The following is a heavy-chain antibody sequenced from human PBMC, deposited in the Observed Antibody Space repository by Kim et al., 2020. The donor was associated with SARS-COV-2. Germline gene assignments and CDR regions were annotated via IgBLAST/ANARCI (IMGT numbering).Heavy chain of an antibody. CDR1: GFTFSSYW. D-gene: IGHD3-10*01. CDR2: INSDGSST. CDR3: AREGGVRGGVDY. V-gene: IGHV3-74*01. J-gene: IGHJ4*02. Sequence: GGSLRLSCAASGFTFSSYWMHWVRQAPGKGLVWVSRINSDGSSTSYADSVKGRFTISRDNAKNTLYLQMNSLRAEDTAVYYCAREGGVRGGVDYWGQGTLVTVSS.